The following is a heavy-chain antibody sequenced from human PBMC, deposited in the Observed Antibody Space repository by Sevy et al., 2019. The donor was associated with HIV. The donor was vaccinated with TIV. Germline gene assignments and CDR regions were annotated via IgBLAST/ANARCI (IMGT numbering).Heavy chain of an antibody. V-gene: IGHV3-23*01. Sequence: GGSLRLSCAASGFTFSNFGMSWVCQAPGKGLEWVSTISGSGGTTYYADSVKGRFTISRDNSKKTLYLQMNSLRAEDTALYYCAKGDTSTRYYYYGMDVWGQGTAVTVSS. CDR2: ISGSGGTT. CDR1: GFTFSNFG. D-gene: IGHD2-2*01. J-gene: IGHJ6*02. CDR3: AKGDTSTRYYYYGMDV.